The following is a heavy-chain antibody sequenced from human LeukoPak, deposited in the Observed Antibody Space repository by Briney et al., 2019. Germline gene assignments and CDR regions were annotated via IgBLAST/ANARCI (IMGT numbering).Heavy chain of an antibody. J-gene: IGHJ4*02. CDR1: GYSISSAYY. D-gene: IGHD4-17*01. CDR3: ARVTVTTAASDY. Sequence: SETLSITCAVSGYSISSAYYWGWIRQPPGKGLEWIGGIYHSGSTDYNPSLKSRVTISVDTSKNQFSLKLSSVTAADTAVYYCARVTVTTAASDYWGQGTLVTVSS. V-gene: IGHV4-38-2*01. CDR2: IYHSGST.